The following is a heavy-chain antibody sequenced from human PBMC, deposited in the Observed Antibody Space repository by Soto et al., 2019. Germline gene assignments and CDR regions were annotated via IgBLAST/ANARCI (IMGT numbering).Heavy chain of an antibody. CDR2: ISYSGST. Sequence: TSETLSLTCAVSGGSISSSSYYWGWIRQPPGKGLEWIGSISYSGSTYYNPSLKSRVTISVDTSKNQFSLKLSSVTAADTAVYYCASYYYDSSGYYYVPGVYWGQGTLVTV. J-gene: IGHJ4*02. CDR3: ASYYYDSSGYYYVPGVY. CDR1: GGSISSSSYY. D-gene: IGHD3-22*01. V-gene: IGHV4-39*01.